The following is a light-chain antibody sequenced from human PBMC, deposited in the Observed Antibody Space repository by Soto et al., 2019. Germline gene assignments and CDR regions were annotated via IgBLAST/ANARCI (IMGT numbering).Light chain of an antibody. V-gene: IGLV2-23*02. CDR1: SSDVGSYNL. CDR3: CSYAGSHTV. J-gene: IGLJ1*01. CDR2: EVS. Sequence: QSALTQPASVSGSPGQSITISCTGTSSDVGSYNLVSWYQQHPGKAPKLMICEVSKRPSGVSNRFSGSKSGNTASLTISGLQAEDEADYYCCSYAGSHTVFGTGTKLTVL.